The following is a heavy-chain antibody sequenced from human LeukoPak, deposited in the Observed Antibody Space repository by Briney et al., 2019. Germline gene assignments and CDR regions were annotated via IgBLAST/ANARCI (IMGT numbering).Heavy chain of an antibody. J-gene: IGHJ4*02. CDR3: ARGGALGIAAAGPLGY. V-gene: IGHV1-2*02. CDR1: GYTFTGYY. D-gene: IGHD6-13*01. Sequence: ASVKVSCKASGYTFTGYYMHWVRQAPGQGLEWMGWINPNSGGTNYAQKLQGRVTMTRDTSISTAYMELSRLRSDDTAVYYCARGGALGIAAAGPLGYWGQGTLVTVSS. CDR2: INPNSGGT.